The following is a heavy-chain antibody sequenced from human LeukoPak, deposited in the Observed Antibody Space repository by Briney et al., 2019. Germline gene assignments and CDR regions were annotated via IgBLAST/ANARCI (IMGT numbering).Heavy chain of an antibody. V-gene: IGHV1-8*01. CDR2: MNPNSGNT. Sequence: ASVKVSCKASGYTSTSYDINWVRQATGQGLEWMGWMNPNSGNTGYAQKFQGRVTMTRNTSISTAYMELSSLRSEDTAVYYCARAVVGATTVFDYWGQGTLVTVSS. CDR1: GYTSTSYD. CDR3: ARAVVGATTVFDY. D-gene: IGHD1-26*01. J-gene: IGHJ4*02.